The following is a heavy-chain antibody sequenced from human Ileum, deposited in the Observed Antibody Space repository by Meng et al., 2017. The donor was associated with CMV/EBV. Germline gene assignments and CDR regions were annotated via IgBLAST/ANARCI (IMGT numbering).Heavy chain of an antibody. J-gene: IGHJ5*02. D-gene: IGHD1-26*01. CDR3: VRLCSGRPCNWLKP. CDR2: IYHSGDT. CDR1: CGSSVTSVEF. V-gene: IGHV4-39*07. Sequence: PASRPSLSLPPAPLSLTGTVSCGSSVTSVEFHSWGWIRQPPGKGLEWIGTIYHSGDTFYNPSLRSRVTMSVDMSKNHFSLKLNSVIAADTSVYYCVRLCSGRPCNWLKPWGQGTLVTVSS.